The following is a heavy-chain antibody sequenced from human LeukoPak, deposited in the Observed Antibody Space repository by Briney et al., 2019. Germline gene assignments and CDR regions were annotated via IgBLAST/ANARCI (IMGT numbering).Heavy chain of an antibody. J-gene: IGHJ4*02. D-gene: IGHD2-15*01. Sequence: SETLSLTCAVYGGSFSGYYWSWIRQHPGKGLEWIGEINHSGSTNYNPSLKSRVTISVDTSKNQFSLKLSSVTAADTAVYYCARGPTPQGVDYWGQGTLVTVSS. CDR1: GGSFSGYY. CDR3: ARGPTPQGVDY. V-gene: IGHV4-34*01. CDR2: INHSGST.